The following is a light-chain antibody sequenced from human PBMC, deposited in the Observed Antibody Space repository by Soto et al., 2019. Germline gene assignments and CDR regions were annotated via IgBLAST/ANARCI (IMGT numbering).Light chain of an antibody. J-gene: IGKJ2*01. CDR1: QSVRSW. CDR3: QQYNSHSLYS. CDR2: FAS. Sequence: DIQLSQSPSILSASVGDRVTITCRASQSVRSWLAWYQQQPGKAPKLLIYFASILKSGVPSRFSGSGFETEYTLTITSLQPEDFATYYCQQYNSHSLYSFGQGTKVEIK. V-gene: IGKV1-5*01.